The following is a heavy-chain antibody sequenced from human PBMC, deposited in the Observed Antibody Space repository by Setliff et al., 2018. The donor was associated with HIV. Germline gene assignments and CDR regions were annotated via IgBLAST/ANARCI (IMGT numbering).Heavy chain of an antibody. CDR1: GYTFSNYG. Sequence: ASVKVSCKASGYTFSNYGITWVRQAPGQGLEWMGWITSYNGNTNYAKKFKGRVTMTTDTSTSIAYMELKSLRSEDTAVYCCARDHHSGRGSNFPWYSDLWGRGTLVTVSS. V-gene: IGHV1-18*01. CDR2: ITSYNGNT. D-gene: IGHD1-26*01. CDR3: ARDHHSGRGSNFPWYSDL. J-gene: IGHJ2*01.